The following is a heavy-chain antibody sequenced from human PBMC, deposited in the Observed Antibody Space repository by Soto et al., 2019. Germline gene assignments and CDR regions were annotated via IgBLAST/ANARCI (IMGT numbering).Heavy chain of an antibody. V-gene: IGHV3-64D*06. CDR2: ISSNGIST. Sequence: WGSRRLSCSASGFALSSYAMHWVRQAPGKGLEYVSSISSNGISTYYADSVKSRFTISRDNSQNTLYIQMNSLRPDDTALYYCVKDEGFCTGGNCYSVARGGFDLWGQGTMLTVSS. CDR3: VKDEGFCTGGNCYSVARGGFDL. D-gene: IGHD2-15*01. CDR1: GFALSSYA. J-gene: IGHJ3*01.